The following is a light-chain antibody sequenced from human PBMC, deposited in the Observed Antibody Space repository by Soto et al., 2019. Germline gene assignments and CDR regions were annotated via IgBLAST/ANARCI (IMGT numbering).Light chain of an antibody. CDR1: QSVSGN. V-gene: IGKV3-15*01. J-gene: IGKJ1*01. Sequence: EIVMTQSPATLSVSPGERATLSCRASQSVSGNLAWYQQKPGQAHRLLIYGASTRATGIPARSSGSGSGTEFTLTISSLQSEDCAVYYCQQYNNWPRTFGQGTKVEIK. CDR2: GAS. CDR3: QQYNNWPRT.